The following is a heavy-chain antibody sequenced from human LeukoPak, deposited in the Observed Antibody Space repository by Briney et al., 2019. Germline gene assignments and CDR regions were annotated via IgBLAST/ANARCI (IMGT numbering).Heavy chain of an antibody. J-gene: IGHJ4*02. CDR3: ARGGTEELDY. Sequence: GGSLRLSCAASGFTFSNYEMDWVRQAPGKGVEWVSYISSSATKIYYAEPVKGRFTVSRDNAKSTMYLQMNSLTVEDTALYYCARGGTEELDYWGQGTLVTVSS. D-gene: IGHD1-7*01. V-gene: IGHV3-48*03. CDR2: ISSSATKI. CDR1: GFTFSNYE.